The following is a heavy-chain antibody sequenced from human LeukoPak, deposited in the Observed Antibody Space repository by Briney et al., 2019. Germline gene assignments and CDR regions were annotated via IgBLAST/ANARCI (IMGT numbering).Heavy chain of an antibody. CDR2: MNHSGST. J-gene: IGHJ6*02. CDR3: ARVRGIFWSGYPLGGMDV. D-gene: IGHD3-3*01. V-gene: IGHV4-34*01. CDR1: GFTFGKYW. Sequence: GSLRLSCVASGFTFGKYWMSWVRQPPGKGLEWIGEMNHSGSTNYNPSLKSRVTISVDTSKNQFSLKLSSVTAADTAVYYCARVRGIFWSGYPLGGMDVWGQGTTVTVSS.